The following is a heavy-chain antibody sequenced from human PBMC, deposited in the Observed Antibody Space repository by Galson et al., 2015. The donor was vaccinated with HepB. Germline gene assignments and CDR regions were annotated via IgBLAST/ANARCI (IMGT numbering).Heavy chain of an antibody. V-gene: IGHV4-34*01. CDR2: INHSGST. J-gene: IGHJ4*02. D-gene: IGHD6-19*01. Sequence: LRLSCAASGFTVNSNYMSWVRQAPGKGLEWIGEINHSGSTNYNPSLKSRVTISVDTSKNQFSLKLSSVTAADTAVYYCARGIAVAGIWGYWGQGTLVTVSS. CDR3: ARGIAVAGIWGY. CDR1: GFTVNSNY.